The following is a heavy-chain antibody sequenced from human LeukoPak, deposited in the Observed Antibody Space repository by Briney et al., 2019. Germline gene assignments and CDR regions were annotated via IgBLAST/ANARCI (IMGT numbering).Heavy chain of an antibody. CDR1: GYRFTSYW. D-gene: IGHD2-15*01. CDR3: ARGYCSGGSCYLAFDI. J-gene: IGHJ3*02. CDR2: IYLGDSDT. V-gene: IGHV5-51*01. Sequence: GESLKISCKGSGYRFTSYWIGWVRQLPGKGLEWMGIIYLGDSDTRYSPSFQGQVTISADKSISTAYLQWSSLKASDTAMYYCARGYCSGGSCYLAFDIWGQGTMVTVSS.